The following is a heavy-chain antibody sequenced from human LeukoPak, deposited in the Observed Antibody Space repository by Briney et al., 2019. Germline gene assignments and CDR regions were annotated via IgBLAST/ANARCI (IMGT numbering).Heavy chain of an antibody. CDR2: ISTSGDRT. J-gene: IGHJ5*02. CDR3: AKDGVSYNRRWDWFDP. D-gene: IGHD3-10*01. V-gene: IGHV3-23*01. Sequence: PGGSLRLSCAASGFTFSSYAMSWVRQAPGKGLEWVSAISTSGDRTYYADSVKGRFTISRDNSKSTLYLHLSSLRAEDTAVYYCAKDGVSYNRRWDWFDPWGQGTLLTVSS. CDR1: GFTFSSYA.